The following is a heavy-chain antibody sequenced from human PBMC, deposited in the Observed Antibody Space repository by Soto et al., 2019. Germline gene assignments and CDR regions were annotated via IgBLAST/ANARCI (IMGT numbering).Heavy chain of an antibody. D-gene: IGHD3-10*01. CDR3: ARDQLPSLPGVFDY. J-gene: IGHJ4*02. V-gene: IGHV3-48*03. Sequence: GGSLRLSCAASGFTFSSYEMNWVRQASGKGLEWVSYISGSGSTIYYADSVKGRFTISRDNAKNSLYLQMNSLRAEDTAVYYCARDQLPSLPGVFDYWGQGTLVTVSS. CDR1: GFTFSSYE. CDR2: ISGSGSTI.